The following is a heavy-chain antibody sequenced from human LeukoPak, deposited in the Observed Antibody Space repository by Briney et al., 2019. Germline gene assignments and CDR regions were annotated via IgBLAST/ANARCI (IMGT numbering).Heavy chain of an antibody. CDR1: GFDFSSYV. Sequence: GRCLRLSCAASGFDFSSYVMHWVRQAPGKGLEWVAVISHDGSNRYYADSVKGRFTISRDNSVNTLYLQMNSLKTEDTAVYYCTTDPSYYDYVWGSYRLEYWGEGTLVTVSS. V-gene: IGHV3-30*04. CDR3: TTDPSYYDYVWGSYRLEY. CDR2: ISHDGSNR. J-gene: IGHJ4*02. D-gene: IGHD3-16*02.